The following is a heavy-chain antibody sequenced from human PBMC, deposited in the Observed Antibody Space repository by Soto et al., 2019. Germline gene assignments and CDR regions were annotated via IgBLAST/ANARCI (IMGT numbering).Heavy chain of an antibody. J-gene: IGHJ4*02. V-gene: IGHV3-30*03. CDR3: GRLFDSGHGPFDY. D-gene: IGHD3-10*01. CDR1: GFSFSSYG. CDR2: ISYDGTDE. Sequence: HPGGSLRLSCAASGFSFSSYGMHWVRQAPGKGLEWVAMISYDGTDEYYADSVKGRFTISRDNSKNAVYLQMNSLRAEDTAVYYCGRLFDSGHGPFDYWGQGTLVTVSS.